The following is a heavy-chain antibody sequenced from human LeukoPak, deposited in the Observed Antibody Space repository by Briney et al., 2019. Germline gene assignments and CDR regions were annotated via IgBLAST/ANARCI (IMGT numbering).Heavy chain of an antibody. D-gene: IGHD5-24*01. Sequence: AGGSLRLSCAASGFTVSSNYMSWVRQAPGRGLEWVSVIYSGGITYYADSVKGRFTISRDNSKNTLYLQMNSLRAEDTAVYYCARDRKDGYNDYWGQGTLVTVSS. J-gene: IGHJ4*02. CDR2: IYSGGIT. CDR3: ARDRKDGYNDY. V-gene: IGHV3-66*01. CDR1: GFTVSSNY.